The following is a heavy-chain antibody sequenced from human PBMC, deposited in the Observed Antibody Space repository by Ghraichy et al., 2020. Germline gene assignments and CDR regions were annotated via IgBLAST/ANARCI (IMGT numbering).Heavy chain of an antibody. CDR2: ITSGSGTF. CDR3: ARTGGSLMTGFWFDP. D-gene: IGHD3-9*01. J-gene: IGHJ5*02. V-gene: IGHV3-48*02. Sequence: GESLNISCAASGFSFSNYNMNWLRQRPGKGLEWISTITSGSGTFYYAESVKGRFTISRDNGQSLLYLQMNSLRDDDTAMYFCARTGGSLMTGFWFDPWGRGTLVTVSS. CDR1: GFSFSNYN.